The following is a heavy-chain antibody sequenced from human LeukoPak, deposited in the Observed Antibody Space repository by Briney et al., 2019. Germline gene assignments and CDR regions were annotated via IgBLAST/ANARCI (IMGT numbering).Heavy chain of an antibody. Sequence: ASVKVSCKVSGYTLTELSMHWVRQAPGKGLEWMGGFDPEDGETIYAQKFQGRVTMTEDTSTDTAYMELSSLRSEDTAVYYCARMDIVVVPAAIPYYYGMDVWGQGTTVTVSS. CDR3: ARMDIVVVPAAIPYYYGMDV. CDR2: FDPEDGET. J-gene: IGHJ6*02. CDR1: GYTLTELS. V-gene: IGHV1-24*01. D-gene: IGHD2-2*02.